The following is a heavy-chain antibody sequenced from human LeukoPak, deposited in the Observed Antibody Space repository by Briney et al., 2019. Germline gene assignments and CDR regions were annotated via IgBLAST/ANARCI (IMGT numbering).Heavy chain of an antibody. V-gene: IGHV1-18*01. D-gene: IGHD3-9*01. J-gene: IGHJ4*02. CDR3: AKTPDILTGYSFDY. CDR2: ISAYNGNT. Sequence: EASVKVSCKASGYTFTSYGISWVRQAPGQGLEWMGWISAYNGNTNYAQKFQGRVTITADKSTSTAYMELSSLRSEDTAVYYCAKTPDILTGYSFDYWGQGTLVTVSS. CDR1: GYTFTSYG.